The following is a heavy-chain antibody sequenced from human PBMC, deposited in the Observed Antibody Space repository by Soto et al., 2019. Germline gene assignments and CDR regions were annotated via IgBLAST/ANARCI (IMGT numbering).Heavy chain of an antibody. CDR3: AHAYGGTSWPNDVFDV. CDR2: IYWDDDQ. D-gene: IGHD2-2*01. V-gene: IGHV2-5*02. CDR1: GFSLSADGVG. Sequence: QITLTESGPTLVKPTQTLTLTCTFSGFSLSADGVGVGWIRQPPGKALEWLALIYWDDDQRYSPSLKTTLTITKDTSKNQVVLTMTNMDPVDTATYYCAHAYGGTSWPNDVFDVWGQGTVVTVSS. J-gene: IGHJ3*01.